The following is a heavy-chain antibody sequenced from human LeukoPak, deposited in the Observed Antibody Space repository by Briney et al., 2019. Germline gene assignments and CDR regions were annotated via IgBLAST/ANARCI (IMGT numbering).Heavy chain of an antibody. Sequence: SETLSLTCAVYGGSFSGYYWSWIRQPPGKGLEWIGEINHSGSTNYNPSLTSRVTISVDTSKNQFSLKLSSVTAADTAVYYCARGGYVTIVRGAAYGMDVWGKGTTVTVSS. J-gene: IGHJ6*04. CDR3: ARGGYVTIVRGAAYGMDV. D-gene: IGHD3-10*01. CDR1: GGSFSGYY. CDR2: INHSGST. V-gene: IGHV4-34*01.